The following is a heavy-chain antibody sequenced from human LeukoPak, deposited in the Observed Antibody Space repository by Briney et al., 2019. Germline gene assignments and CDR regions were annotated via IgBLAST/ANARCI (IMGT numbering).Heavy chain of an antibody. D-gene: IGHD6-6*01. V-gene: IGHV1-69*01. Sequence: GASVKVSCKASGGTFSSHAISWVRQAPGQGLEWMGGIIPIVGTANYAQKFQGRVTITADESTSTAYMELSSLRSEDTAVYYCASPYSSSSGYYYYYMDVWGKGTTVTVSS. CDR1: GGTFSSHA. J-gene: IGHJ6*03. CDR3: ASPYSSSSGYYYYYMDV. CDR2: IIPIVGTA.